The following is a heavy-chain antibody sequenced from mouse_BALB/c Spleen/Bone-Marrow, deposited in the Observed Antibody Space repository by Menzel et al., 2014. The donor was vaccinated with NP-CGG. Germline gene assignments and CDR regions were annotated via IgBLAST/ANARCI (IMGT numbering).Heavy chain of an antibody. J-gene: IGHJ2*01. CDR2: ISSGMSSI. V-gene: IGHV5-17*02. CDR1: GFTFSRFG. CDR3: GRGDY. Sequence: EVMLVESGGGLVQPGGSRKLSCAASGFTFSRFGMHWVRQAPEKGLEWVAFISSGMSSIYYPATVKGPFTISRDNPKNTLLLQMTSLRSEDTAMYYCGRGDYWGQGPTLTVPS.